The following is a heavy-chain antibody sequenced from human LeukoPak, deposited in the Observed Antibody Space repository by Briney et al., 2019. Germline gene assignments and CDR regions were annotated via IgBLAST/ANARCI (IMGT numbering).Heavy chain of an antibody. Sequence: SETLSLTCTVSGGSISSYYWSWIRQPPGKGLEWIGYIYYSGSTNYNPSLKSRVTISVDTSKTQFSLKLSSATAADTAVYYCARWSVAGTEFDYWGQGTLVTVSS. D-gene: IGHD6-19*01. J-gene: IGHJ4*02. V-gene: IGHV4-59*01. CDR1: GGSISSYY. CDR2: IYYSGST. CDR3: ARWSVAGTEFDY.